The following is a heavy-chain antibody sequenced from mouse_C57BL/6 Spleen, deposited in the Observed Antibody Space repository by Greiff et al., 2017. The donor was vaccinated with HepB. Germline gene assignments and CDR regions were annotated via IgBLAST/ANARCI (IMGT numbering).Heavy chain of an antibody. CDR3: ASLSTMITTERYFDV. J-gene: IGHJ1*03. CDR1: GFTFSDYG. CDR2: ISSGSSTI. D-gene: IGHD2-4*01. V-gene: IGHV5-17*01. Sequence: EVKLVESGGGLVQPGGSLKLSCAASGFTFSDYGMHWVRQAPEKGLEWVAYISSGSSTIYYADTVKGRFTISRDNAKNTLFLQMTSLRSEDTAMYYCASLSTMITTERYFDVWGTGTTVTVSS.